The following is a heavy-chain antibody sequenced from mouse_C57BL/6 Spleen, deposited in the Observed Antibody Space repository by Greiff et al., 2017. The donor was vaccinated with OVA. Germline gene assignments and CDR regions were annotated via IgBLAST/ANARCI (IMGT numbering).Heavy chain of an antibody. CDR3: ARLTMTGAMDY. D-gene: IGHD2-4*01. J-gene: IGHJ4*01. Sequence: VQLQQPGAELVRPGSSVKLSCKASGYTFTSYWMHWVKQRPIQGLEWIGNIDPSDSETHYNQKFKDKATLTVDKSSSTAYMQLSSLTSEDSAVYYCARLTMTGAMDYWGQGTSVTVSS. CDR2: IDPSDSET. CDR1: GYTFTSYW. V-gene: IGHV1-52*01.